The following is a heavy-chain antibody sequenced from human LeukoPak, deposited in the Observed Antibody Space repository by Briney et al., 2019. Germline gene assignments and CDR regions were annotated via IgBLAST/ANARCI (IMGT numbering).Heavy chain of an antibody. V-gene: IGHV3-21*01. CDR1: GFTFSSYT. Sequence: GGSLRLSCAASGFTFSSYTMKWVRQAPGRGLEWVSSISSSSSYIYYADSVKGRFTISRDNAKNSLYLQMNSLRAEDTAVYFCARATWDPNYYYYMDVWGKGTTVTISS. CDR2: ISSSSSYI. D-gene: IGHD1-26*01. J-gene: IGHJ6*03. CDR3: ARATWDPNYYYYMDV.